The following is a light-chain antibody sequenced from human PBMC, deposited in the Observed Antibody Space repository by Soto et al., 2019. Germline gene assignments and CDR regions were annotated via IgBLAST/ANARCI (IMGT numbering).Light chain of an antibody. J-gene: IGLJ1*01. V-gene: IGLV2-14*01. CDR2: DVS. Sequence: QSALTQPASVSGSPGQAITISCTGTSSDVGGYTYVSWYQQHPGKAPKFIIYDVSNRPSGVSNRFSGSKSGNTASLTTSGLQAEDEADYYCSSYTTSNTRQIVFGTGTRSPS. CDR3: SSYTTSNTRQIV. CDR1: SSDVGGYTY.